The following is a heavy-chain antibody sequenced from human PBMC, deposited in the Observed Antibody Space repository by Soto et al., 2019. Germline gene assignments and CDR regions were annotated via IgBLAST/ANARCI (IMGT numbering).Heavy chain of an antibody. CDR3: ASRRNYYGSGSYMAY. Sequence: GSLYLTCAVYGGSLRGYDWTWIRQPPGKGLEWMGEINHSGSTNYNPSLKSRVTISVDTSKNQFSLKLSSVTAADTAVYYCASRRNYYGSGSYMAYWGQGTLVTVSS. D-gene: IGHD3-10*01. J-gene: IGHJ4*02. V-gene: IGHV4-34*01. CDR2: INHSGST. CDR1: GGSLRGYD.